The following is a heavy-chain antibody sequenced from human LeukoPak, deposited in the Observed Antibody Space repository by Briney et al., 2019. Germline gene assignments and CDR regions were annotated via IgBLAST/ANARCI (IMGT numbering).Heavy chain of an antibody. CDR3: ARDNWNYGFDY. D-gene: IGHD1-7*01. CDR1: GFTVSSNY. V-gene: IGHV3-53*04. Sequence: GGSLTLSCAASGFTVSSNYMSWVRQAPGKGLEWVSVIYSDGNTYYADSVKGRFTISRHNSKNTLYLQMNSLRAEDTAVYYCARDNWNYGFDYWGQGSLVTVSS. CDR2: IYSDGNT. J-gene: IGHJ4*02.